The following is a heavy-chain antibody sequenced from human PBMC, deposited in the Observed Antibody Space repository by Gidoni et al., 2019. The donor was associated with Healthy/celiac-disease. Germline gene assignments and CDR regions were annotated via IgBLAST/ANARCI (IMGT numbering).Heavy chain of an antibody. CDR2: ILYDGSNK. D-gene: IGHD2-2*01. Sequence: QVQLVESGGGVVQPGRSLRLSCAASGFTFSRYGMHWVRQAPGKGLEWVAVILYDGSNKYYADSVKGRFTISRDNSKNTLYLQMNSLRAEDTAVYYCARAGVIVVVPAAKTPHFDYWGQGTLVTVSS. J-gene: IGHJ4*02. CDR1: GFTFSRYG. CDR3: ARAGVIVVVPAAKTPHFDY. V-gene: IGHV3-33*01.